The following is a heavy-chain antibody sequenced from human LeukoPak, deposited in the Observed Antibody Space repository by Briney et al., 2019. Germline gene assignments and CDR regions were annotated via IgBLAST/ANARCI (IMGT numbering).Heavy chain of an antibody. CDR2: IYTSGVT. V-gene: IGHV4-4*07. Sequence: PSETLSPTCTVSGVSLDSYFWTWIRQPAGEGLEWIGHIYTSGVTNYNPSLRSRVSMSVDTSKNHFSLRSSSVTAADPAVNYCASATRYCSRTSCSTGYYFDHWGRGTLTTVPS. CDR3: ASATRYCSRTSCSTGYYFDH. CDR1: GVSLDSYF. J-gene: IGHJ2*01. D-gene: IGHD2-2*01.